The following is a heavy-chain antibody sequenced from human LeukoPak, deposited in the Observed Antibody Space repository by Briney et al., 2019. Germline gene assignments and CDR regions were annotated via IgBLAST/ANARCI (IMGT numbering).Heavy chain of an antibody. CDR2: INQGGSEK. CDR1: GFTFSSHW. CDR3: ARYPNHYCTGTSCDF. D-gene: IGHD2-2*01. Sequence: GGSLRLSCAASGFTFSSHWMSWARQAPGKGLEWVAHINQGGSEKYYVDSVKGRFTISRDNAKSSLFLQMNSLRAEDTAVYYCARYPNHYCTGTSCDFWGQGTLVSVSS. J-gene: IGHJ4*02. V-gene: IGHV3-7*05.